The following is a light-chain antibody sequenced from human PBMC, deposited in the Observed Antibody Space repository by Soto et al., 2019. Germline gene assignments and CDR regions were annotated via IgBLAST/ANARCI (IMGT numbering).Light chain of an antibody. CDR2: GAS. Sequence: EMWMSQSPATLSVSPGERATLSCRASQSVSSNLAWYQQKPGQAPRLLIYGASTRATGIPARFSGSGSGTEFTLTISSLQSEDFAVYYCQQYNNWPPWTFGQGSKLDIK. V-gene: IGKV3-15*01. J-gene: IGKJ1*01. CDR1: QSVSSN. CDR3: QQYNNWPPWT.